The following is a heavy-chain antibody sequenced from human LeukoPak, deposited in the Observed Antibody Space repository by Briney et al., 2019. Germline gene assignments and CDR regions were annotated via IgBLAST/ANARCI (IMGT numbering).Heavy chain of an antibody. CDR3: ARDLRYYDFWSGYYRSRDAFDI. CDR1: GFTFSDYY. CDR2: ISSSSSTL. J-gene: IGHJ3*02. Sequence: GGSLRLSCAASGFTFSDYYMSWIRQAPGKGLEWVSYISSSSSTLYYADSVKGRFTISRDNAKNSLYLQMNSLRAEDTAVYYCARDLRYYDFWSGYYRSRDAFDIWGQGTMVTVSS. D-gene: IGHD3-3*01. V-gene: IGHV3-11*04.